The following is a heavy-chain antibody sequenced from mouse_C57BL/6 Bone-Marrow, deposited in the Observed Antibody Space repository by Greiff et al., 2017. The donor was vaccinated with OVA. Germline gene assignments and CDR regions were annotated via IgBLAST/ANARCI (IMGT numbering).Heavy chain of an antibody. CDR3: ARKGNGNYVRYFDY. D-gene: IGHD2-1*01. CDR1: GYTFTDYY. CDR2: INPNNGGT. Sequence: VQLQQSGPALVKPGASVKISCKASGYTFTDYYMNWVKQSHGKSLEWIGDINPNNGGTSYNQKFKGNATLTVDKSSSTAYMELRSLTSEGSAVYYCARKGNGNYVRYFDYWGQGTTLTVSS. V-gene: IGHV1-26*01. J-gene: IGHJ2*01.